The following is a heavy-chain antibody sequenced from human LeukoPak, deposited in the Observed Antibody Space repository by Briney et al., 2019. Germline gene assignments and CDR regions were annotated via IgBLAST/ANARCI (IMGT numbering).Heavy chain of an antibody. V-gene: IGHV3-7*01. CDR2: IKPDGSVT. Sequence: GGSLRLSCAGSGFTFSTFWMSWVCQAPGKGLEWVASIKPDGSVTHYVDSVKGRFTISRDNAKNSVYLQMNSLRAEDAALYYCARKNGMDVWGQGTTVTVSS. CDR3: ARKNGMDV. CDR1: GFTFSTFW. J-gene: IGHJ6*02.